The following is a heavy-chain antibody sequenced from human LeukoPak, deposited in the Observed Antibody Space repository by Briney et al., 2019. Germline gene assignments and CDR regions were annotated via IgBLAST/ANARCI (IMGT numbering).Heavy chain of an antibody. CDR2: ISGSGGST. D-gene: IGHD3-3*01. CDR3: ATMGYDFWSGYWPDY. CDR1: GFTFSSYA. V-gene: IGHV3-23*01. Sequence: PGGSLRLSCAASGFTFSSYAMSWVRQAPGKGLEWVSTISGSGGSTDYADSVKGRFTISRDNSKNTLYLQMDGLGAEDTAEYYCATMGYDFWSGYWPDYWGQGTLVTVSS. J-gene: IGHJ4*02.